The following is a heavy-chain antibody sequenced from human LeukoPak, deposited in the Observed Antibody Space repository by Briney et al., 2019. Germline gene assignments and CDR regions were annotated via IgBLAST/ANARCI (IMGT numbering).Heavy chain of an antibody. J-gene: IGHJ6*04. CDR1: GCTFSSYA. CDR2: ISYDGSNK. Sequence: QPGRSLSLSCAASGCTFSSYAMHWVRQAPGKGLEGVAVISYDGSNKYYADSVKGRFTISRDNSKITLYLQMNSLRAEDTAVYYCARDLRVSWAYGMDVWGKGTTVTVSS. CDR3: ARDLRVSWAYGMDV. D-gene: IGHD4-17*01. V-gene: IGHV3-30*04.